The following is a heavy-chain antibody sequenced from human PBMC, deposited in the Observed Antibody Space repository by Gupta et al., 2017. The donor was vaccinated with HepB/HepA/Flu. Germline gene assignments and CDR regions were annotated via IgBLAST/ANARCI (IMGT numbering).Heavy chain of an antibody. Sequence: EAQLLEPGGDLVQPGGSLRLCCSPAGFIFRNNFITWCRQAPGRGLEWVASISNSGGSGYDADSVKGRFTISRDNSRKTVNVQMNSLRVEDTAVYYCAKVGAGASYYYYGMDVWGQGTTVTVSS. CDR3: AKVGAGASYYYYGMDV. D-gene: IGHD3-10*01. CDR1: GFIFRNNF. J-gene: IGHJ6*02. CDR2: ISNSGGSG. V-gene: IGHV3-23*01.